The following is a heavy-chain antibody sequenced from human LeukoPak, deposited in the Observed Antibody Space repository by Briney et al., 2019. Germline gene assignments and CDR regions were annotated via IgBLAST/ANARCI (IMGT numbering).Heavy chain of an antibody. CDR2: VYYTGST. V-gene: IGHV4-59*01. CDR3: ARDRKGYYDSGGLRNWFDP. D-gene: IGHD3-22*01. J-gene: IGHJ5*02. Sequence: SETLSLTCSVSGASFSDYYWSWVRQPPGKGLEWIGYVYYTGSTSYNPSLKSRVTISVDTSKSQFSLNLISVTAADTAIYYCARDRKGYYDSGGLRNWFDPWGQGTLVTVSS. CDR1: GASFSDYY.